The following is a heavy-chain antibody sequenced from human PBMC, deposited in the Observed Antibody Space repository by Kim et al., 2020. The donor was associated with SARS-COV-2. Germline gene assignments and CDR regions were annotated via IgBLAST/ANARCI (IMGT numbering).Heavy chain of an antibody. D-gene: IGHD3-16*01. CDR3: PGGLCFRCWGCGNFD. J-gene: IGHJ4*01. CDR2: IDSGNGNT. Sequence: ASVKVSCKTSGYTFTSDSIHWVRQAPGQGLEWMGCIDSGNGNTKYSQKRQGRVTVTTDTSTSTAYMELSILRSEDSAVYYCPGGLCFRCWGCGNFD. V-gene: IGHV1-18*04. CDR1: GYTFTSDS.